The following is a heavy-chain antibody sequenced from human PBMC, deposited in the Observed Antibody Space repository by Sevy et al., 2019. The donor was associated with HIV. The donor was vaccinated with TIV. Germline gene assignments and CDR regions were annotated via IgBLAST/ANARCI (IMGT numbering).Heavy chain of an antibody. Sequence: GGSLRLSCSASGFTFSNYAMHWVRQSPGKGLQYVSAISSNGGSTYYPASVKGRFTISRDNSKNALYLQMSSLRPEDTALYYCVQAGNYDFLSGTHDYWGQGTLVTVSS. CDR3: VQAGNYDFLSGTHDY. CDR2: ISSNGGST. CDR1: GFTFSNYA. D-gene: IGHD3-3*01. V-gene: IGHV3-64D*06. J-gene: IGHJ4*02.